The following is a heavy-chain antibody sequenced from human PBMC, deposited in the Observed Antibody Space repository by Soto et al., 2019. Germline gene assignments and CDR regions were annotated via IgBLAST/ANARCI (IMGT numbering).Heavy chain of an antibody. V-gene: IGHV4-59*01. J-gene: IGHJ5*02. CDR2: SYYSGST. CDR3: ARELPGDSSGYYKYNWFDP. D-gene: IGHD3-22*01. Sequence: SETLSLTCTVSGGSISSYYWSWIRQPQGKGLEWIGYSYYSGSTNYNPSLKSRVTISVDTSENQFSLKLSSVTAADTAVYYCARELPGDSSGYYKYNWFDPWGQGTLVTVSS. CDR1: GGSISSYY.